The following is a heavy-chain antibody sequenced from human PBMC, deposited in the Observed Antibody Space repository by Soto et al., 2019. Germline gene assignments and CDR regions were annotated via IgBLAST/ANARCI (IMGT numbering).Heavy chain of an antibody. Sequence: TGGSLRLSCAASGFTFSSYATHWVRQAPGKGLEWVAVISYDGSNKYYADSVKGRFTISRDNSKNTLYLQMNSLRAEDTAVYYCARDSSRYCGGDCYGMDVWGQGTTVTVSS. V-gene: IGHV3-30-3*01. D-gene: IGHD2-21*01. CDR2: ISYDGSNK. CDR3: ARDSSRYCGGDCYGMDV. CDR1: GFTFSSYA. J-gene: IGHJ6*02.